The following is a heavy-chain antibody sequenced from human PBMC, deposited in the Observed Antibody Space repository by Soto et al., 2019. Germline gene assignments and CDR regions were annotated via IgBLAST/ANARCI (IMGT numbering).Heavy chain of an antibody. J-gene: IGHJ4*02. V-gene: IGHV3-11*01. CDR3: TKLYDDY. CDR1: GITFSDHY. CDR2: ISGTAGTI. Sequence: QVQLVESGGGLVKPGGSLRLSCEASGITFSDHYMTWIRQAPGKGLEWISYISGTAGTIYYADSVKGRFTISRDNAKNSLYLQMNSLRAEDTAVYYCTKLYDDYWGQGTLVTVSS. D-gene: IGHD3-16*01.